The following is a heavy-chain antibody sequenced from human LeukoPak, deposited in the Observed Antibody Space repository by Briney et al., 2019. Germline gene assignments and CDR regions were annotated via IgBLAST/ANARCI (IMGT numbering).Heavy chain of an antibody. Sequence: PSETLSLTCTVSGDSINSLDLWSWVRQPPGKGLEWIGEMYLSGTTHSNPSVKSRVTISVDTSKNQFSLKLSSVTAADTAVYYCARDRYYDFWSGYYRAYYYGMDVWGQGTTVTVSS. J-gene: IGHJ6*02. CDR1: GDSINSLDL. D-gene: IGHD3-3*01. CDR2: MYLSGTT. V-gene: IGHV4-4*02. CDR3: ARDRYYDFWSGYYRAYYYGMDV.